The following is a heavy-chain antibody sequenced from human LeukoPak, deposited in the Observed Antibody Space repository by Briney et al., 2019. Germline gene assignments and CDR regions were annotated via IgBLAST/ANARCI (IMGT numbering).Heavy chain of an antibody. CDR2: ISYDGSNK. J-gene: IGHJ4*02. Sequence: GGSLRLSCAASGFTFRTSAMNWVRQAPGKGLEWVAVISYDGSNKYYADSVKGRFTISRDNSKNTLYLQMNSLRAEDTAVYYCASDSGITIFGVVIMDYYFDYWGQGTLVTVSS. CDR1: GFTFRTSA. D-gene: IGHD3-3*01. V-gene: IGHV3-30-3*01. CDR3: ASDSGITIFGVVIMDYYFDY.